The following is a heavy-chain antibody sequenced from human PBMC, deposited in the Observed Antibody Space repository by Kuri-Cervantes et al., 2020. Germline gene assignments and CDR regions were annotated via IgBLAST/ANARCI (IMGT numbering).Heavy chain of an antibody. D-gene: IGHD6-13*01. J-gene: IGHJ6*02. V-gene: IGHV1-2*02. CDR3: AGGGAAAGTGRYYYYYGMDV. CDR2: INPNSGGT. CDR1: GYTFTGYH. Sequence: ASVKVSCKASGYTFTGYHMHWVRQAPGQGREWMGWINPNSGGTNYAQKFQGRVTMTRDTSISTAYTELRRLRSDDTAVYYCAGGGAAAGTGRYYYYYGMDVWGQGTTVTVSS.